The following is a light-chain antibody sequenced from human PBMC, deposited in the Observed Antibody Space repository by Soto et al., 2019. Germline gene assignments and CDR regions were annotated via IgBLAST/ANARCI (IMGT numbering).Light chain of an antibody. CDR2: DAS. CDR1: QSVSSY. Sequence: EMMVTKSRATLYVSKGERATLSCRASQSVSSYLAWYQQKPGQAPRLLIYDASNRATGIPARFSGSGSGTDFTLTISILEPEDFAVYYCQQRSNWTWTFGQVTKVDIK. CDR3: QQRSNWTWT. J-gene: IGKJ1*01. V-gene: IGKV3-11*01.